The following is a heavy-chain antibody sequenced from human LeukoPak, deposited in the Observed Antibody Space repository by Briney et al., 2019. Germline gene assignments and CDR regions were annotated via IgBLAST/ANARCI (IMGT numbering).Heavy chain of an antibody. CDR2: IIPIFGTA. J-gene: IGHJ1*01. CDR1: GGTFSSYA. Sequence: SVKVSCKASGGTFSSYAISWVRQAPGQGLEWMGGIIPIFGTANYAQKFQGRVTITTDESTSTAYMELSSLRSEDTAVYYCAKGLIAARPLQHWGQGTLVTVSP. V-gene: IGHV1-69*05. D-gene: IGHD6-6*01. CDR3: AKGLIAARPLQH.